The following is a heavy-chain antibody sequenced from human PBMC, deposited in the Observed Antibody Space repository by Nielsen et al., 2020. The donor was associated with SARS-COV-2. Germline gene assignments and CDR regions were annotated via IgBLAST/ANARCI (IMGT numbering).Heavy chain of an antibody. CDR3: ARTDVDYSNGNYYSMDV. D-gene: IGHD4-11*01. Sequence: SETLSLTCTVSGGSISSGGYYWSWIRQHPGKGLEWIGYIYYSGSTYYNPSLKSRVTISVDTSKNQFSLKLSSVTAADTAVYYCARTDVDYSNGNYYSMDVWGQGTTVTVSS. J-gene: IGHJ6*02. CDR1: GGSISSGGYY. V-gene: IGHV4-31*03. CDR2: IYYSGST.